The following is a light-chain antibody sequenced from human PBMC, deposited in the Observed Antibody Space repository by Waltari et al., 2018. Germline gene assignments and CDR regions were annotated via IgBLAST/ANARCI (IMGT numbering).Light chain of an antibody. Sequence: EIVMTQSPAALSVSPGERATLSCRASQSVSSNIAWYQHKPGQPPRLLISGASTRATGVPARFSGRGSGTEFTLTISSLQSEDATIYYCQQYNTWPPSTFGQGTKLEI. CDR1: QSVSSN. CDR2: GAS. J-gene: IGKJ2*02. CDR3: QQYNTWPPST. V-gene: IGKV3-15*01.